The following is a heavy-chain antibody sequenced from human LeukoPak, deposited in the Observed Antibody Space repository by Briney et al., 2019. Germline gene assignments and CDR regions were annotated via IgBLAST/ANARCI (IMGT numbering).Heavy chain of an antibody. V-gene: IGHV1-24*01. CDR2: FDPEDGET. D-gene: IGHD2-21*02. Sequence: EASVKVSCKVSGYTLTELSMHWVRQAPGKGLEWMGGFDPEDGETIYAQKFQGRVTMTEDTSTDTAYMELSSLRSEDTAVYYCATGPLLAYCGGDCYYFDYWGQGTLVTVSS. CDR1: GYTLTELS. CDR3: ATGPLLAYCGGDCYYFDY. J-gene: IGHJ4*02.